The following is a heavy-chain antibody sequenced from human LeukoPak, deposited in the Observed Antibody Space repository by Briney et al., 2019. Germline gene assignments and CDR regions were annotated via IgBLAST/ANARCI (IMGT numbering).Heavy chain of an antibody. CDR2: IYSGGTT. CDR3: ATGGRSGVALEQ. CDR1: GFIASSNY. D-gene: IGHD1/OR15-1a*01. V-gene: IGHV3-53*01. Sequence: GGSLRLSCVVSGFIASSNYMSWVRQAPGKGLEWMSLIYSGGTTYYAASLMGRFTISRDNSKTTLFLQMNSLKAEHTAVYYCATGGRSGVALEQWGQGTLVTVSS. J-gene: IGHJ4*02.